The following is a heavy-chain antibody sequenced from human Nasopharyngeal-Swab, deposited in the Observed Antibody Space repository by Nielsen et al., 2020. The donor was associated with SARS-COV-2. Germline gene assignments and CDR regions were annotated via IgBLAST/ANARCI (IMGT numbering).Heavy chain of an antibody. V-gene: IGHV4-4*02. CDR3: ARAGCGWCGAVD. D-gene: IGHD6-19*01. CDR2: IFHSGTT. CDR1: GGSISSDNW. J-gene: IGHJ4*02. Sequence: SESLSLTCAVSGGSISSDNWWTWVRQTPEKGLEWLGEIFHSGTTTYNPSLKSRVTISVDKSKNQFSLNLNSVTAADTAVYYCARAGCGWCGAVDGGQGTLVTVSS.